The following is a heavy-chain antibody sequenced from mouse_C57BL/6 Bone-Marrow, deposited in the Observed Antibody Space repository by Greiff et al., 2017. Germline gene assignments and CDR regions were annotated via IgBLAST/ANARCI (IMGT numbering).Heavy chain of an antibody. CDR2: IDPENGDT. CDR1: GFNIKDDY. CDR3: TTGVYYGNWGFAY. Sequence: EVQLQESGAELVRPGASVKLSCTASGFNIKDDYMHWVKQRPEQGLEWIGWIDPENGDTEYASKFQGKATITADTSSNTAYLQLSSLTSEDTAVYYCTTGVYYGNWGFAYWGQGTLVTVSA. D-gene: IGHD2-1*01. V-gene: IGHV14-4*01. J-gene: IGHJ3*01.